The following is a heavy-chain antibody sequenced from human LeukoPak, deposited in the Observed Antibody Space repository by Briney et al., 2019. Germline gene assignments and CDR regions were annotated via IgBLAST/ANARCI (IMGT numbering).Heavy chain of an antibody. CDR1: GYTFTSYG. V-gene: IGHV1-18*01. J-gene: IGHJ5*02. CDR2: ISAYNGNT. Sequence: ALVKVSCKASGYTFTSYGISWVRQAPGQGLEWMGWISAYNGNTNYAQKLQGRVTMTTDTSTSTAYMELRSLRSDDTAVYYCARPIVAAGSNWFDPWGQGTLVTVSS. D-gene: IGHD6-13*01. CDR3: ARPIVAAGSNWFDP.